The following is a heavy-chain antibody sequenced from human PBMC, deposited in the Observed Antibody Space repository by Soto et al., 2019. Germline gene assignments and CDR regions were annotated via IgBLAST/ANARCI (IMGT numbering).Heavy chain of an antibody. Sequence: GASVKVSCKASGYTFTSYGISWVRQAPGQGLEWMGWISAYNGNTNYAQKLQGRVTMTTDTSTSTAYMELRSLRSDDTAVYYCAGFRRYYYYYGMDVWGQGTTVTVSS. CDR3: AGFRRYYYYYGMDV. CDR1: GYTFTSYG. CDR2: ISAYNGNT. J-gene: IGHJ6*02. V-gene: IGHV1-18*01.